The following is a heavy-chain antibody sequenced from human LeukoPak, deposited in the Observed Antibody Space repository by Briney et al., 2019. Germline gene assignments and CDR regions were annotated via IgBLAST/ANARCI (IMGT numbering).Heavy chain of an antibody. J-gene: IGHJ4*02. Sequence: GGSLRLSCAASGFTFSTYGMHWVRQAPGKGLEWVAFIRYDGSNKYYADSVKGRFTISRDNSKNTLYLQMNSLRAEDTAVYYCAKDADYYDSSGYYSLDYWGQGTLVTVSS. CDR3: AKDADYYDSSGYYSLDY. V-gene: IGHV3-30*02. D-gene: IGHD3-22*01. CDR2: IRYDGSNK. CDR1: GFTFSTYG.